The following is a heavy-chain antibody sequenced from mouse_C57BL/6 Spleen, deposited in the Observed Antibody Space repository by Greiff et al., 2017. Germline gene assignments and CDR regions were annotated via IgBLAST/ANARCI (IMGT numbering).Heavy chain of an antibody. D-gene: IGHD2-3*01. CDR3: ARGDGYLAWFAY. CDR2: IDPSDSYT. J-gene: IGHJ3*01. Sequence: QVQLQQPGAELVRPGTSVKLSCKASGYTFTSYWMHWVKQRPGQGLEWIGVIDPSDSYTNYNQKLQGKATLTVDTSSSTAYMQLSSLTSEDSAVYYCARGDGYLAWFAYWGQGTLVTVSA. CDR1: GYTFTSYW. V-gene: IGHV1-59*01.